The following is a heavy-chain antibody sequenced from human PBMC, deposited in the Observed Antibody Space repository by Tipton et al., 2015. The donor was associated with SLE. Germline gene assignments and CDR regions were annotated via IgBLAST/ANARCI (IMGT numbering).Heavy chain of an antibody. Sequence: LSLSCAASGFTFSSYEMNWVRQAPGKGLEWVSYISSSGSTIYYADSVKGRFTISRDNAKNSLYLQMNSLRAEDTAVYYCARVKEQQLVGPFDYWGQGTLVTVSS. V-gene: IGHV3-48*03. CDR3: ARVKEQQLVGPFDY. CDR1: GFTFSSYE. J-gene: IGHJ4*02. CDR2: ISSSGSTI. D-gene: IGHD6-13*01.